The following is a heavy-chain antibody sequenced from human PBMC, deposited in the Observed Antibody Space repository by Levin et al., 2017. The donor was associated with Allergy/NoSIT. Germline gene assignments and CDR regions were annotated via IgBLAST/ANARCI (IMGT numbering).Heavy chain of an antibody. CDR3: ARDRNYYGSGSYYTDQTYYFDY. V-gene: IGHV4-34*01. D-gene: IGHD3-10*01. Sequence: SETLSLTCAVYGGSFSGYYWSWIRQPPGKGLEWIGEINHSGSTNYNPSLKSRVTISVDTSKNQFSLTLSSVTAADTAVYYCARDRNYYGSGSYYTDQTYYFDYWGQGTLVTVSS. J-gene: IGHJ4*02. CDR1: GGSFSGYY. CDR2: INHSGST.